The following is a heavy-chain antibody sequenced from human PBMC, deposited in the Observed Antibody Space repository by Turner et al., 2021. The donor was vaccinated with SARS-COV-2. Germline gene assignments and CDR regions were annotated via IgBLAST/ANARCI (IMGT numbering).Heavy chain of an antibody. J-gene: IGHJ2*01. CDR2: IYSGDTT. CDR1: VFTVSSNY. CDR3: ARGPTPWYFDL. Sequence: EVQLVETGGGWIEPGGSLRLSCAASVFTVSSNYMSWVRQAPGKGLEWVSVIYSGDTTYYADSVKGLFTISRDNSKNTFYLQMNSLRAEDTAVYYCARGPTPWYFDLWGRGTLVTFSS. V-gene: IGHV3-53*02.